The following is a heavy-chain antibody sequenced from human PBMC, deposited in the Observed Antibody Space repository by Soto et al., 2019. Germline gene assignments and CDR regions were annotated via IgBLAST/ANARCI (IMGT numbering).Heavy chain of an antibody. CDR3: ARERVESSYREYFHL. J-gene: IGHJ1*01. Sequence: RLSCAAAGGNSIGLYRSCVRKDKGKGLEWVSVIYSGGSTYYADSVKGRFTISRDNSKNTLYLQMNSLRAEDTAVYYCARERVESSYREYFHLPGQRTLVSV. CDR1: GGNSIGLY. V-gene: IGHV3-53*01. D-gene: IGHD2-2*01. CDR2: IYSGGST.